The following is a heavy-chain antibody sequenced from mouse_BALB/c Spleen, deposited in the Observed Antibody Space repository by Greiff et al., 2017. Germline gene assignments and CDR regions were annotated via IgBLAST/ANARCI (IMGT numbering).Heavy chain of an antibody. CDR1: GFSLTSYG. V-gene: IGHV2-9*02. J-gene: IGHJ2*01. CDR2: IWAGGST. D-gene: IGHD1-1*01. CDR3: ARDQSLLRAYFDY. Sequence: QVQLKESGPGLVQPSQSLSITCTVSGFSLTSYGVHWVRQPPGKGLEWLGVIWAGGSTNYNSALMSRLSISKDNSKSQVFLKMNSLQTDDTAMYYCARDQSLLRAYFDYWGQGTTLTVSS.